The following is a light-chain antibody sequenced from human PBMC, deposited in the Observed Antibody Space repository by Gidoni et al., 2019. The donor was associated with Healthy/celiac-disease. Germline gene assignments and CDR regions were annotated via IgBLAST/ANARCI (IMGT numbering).Light chain of an antibody. CDR2: GAS. J-gene: IGKJ2*01. Sequence: ELVMTQSPATLSVSPGERATLPCRASQSVSSNLVWYQQKPGQAPRLLIYGASTRATGIPARFSGGGSGTEFTLTISGLQSEDFAVYYCQQYNNWSYTFGQGTKLEIK. CDR3: QQYNNWSYT. V-gene: IGKV3-15*01. CDR1: QSVSSN.